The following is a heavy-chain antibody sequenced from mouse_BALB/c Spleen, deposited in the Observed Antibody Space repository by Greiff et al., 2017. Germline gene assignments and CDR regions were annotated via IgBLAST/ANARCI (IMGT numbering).Heavy chain of an antibody. CDR3: TRGDSSGWFAY. V-gene: IGHV1-5*01. Sequence: EVQLHQSGTVLARPGASVKMSCKASGYTFTSYWMHWVKQRPGQGLEWIGAIYPGNSDTSYNQKFKGKAKLTAVTSTSTAYMELSSLTNEDSAVYYCTRGDSSGWFAYWGQGTLVTVSA. CDR2: IYPGNSDT. J-gene: IGHJ3*01. CDR1: GYTFTSYW. D-gene: IGHD3-2*01.